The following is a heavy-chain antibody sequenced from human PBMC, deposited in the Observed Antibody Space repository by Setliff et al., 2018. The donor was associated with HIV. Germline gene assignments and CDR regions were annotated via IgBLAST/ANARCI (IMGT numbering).Heavy chain of an antibody. CDR2: INHSGSS. CDR1: GGSFSGYY. J-gene: IGHJ6*03. CDR3: ARVANRRGPRGMTGTTGYSYYMDV. V-gene: IGHV4-34*01. D-gene: IGHD1-7*01. Sequence: PSETLSLTCAVYGGSFSGYYWSWIRQSPGKGLEWIGEINHSGSSNYNPSLKSRVTVSVDTSKNQFSLELSSVAAADTAVFFCARVANRRGPRGMTGTTGYSYYMDVWGKGTTVTVSS.